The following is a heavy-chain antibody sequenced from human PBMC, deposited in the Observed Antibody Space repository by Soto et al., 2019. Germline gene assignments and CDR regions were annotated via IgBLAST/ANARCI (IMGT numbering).Heavy chain of an antibody. V-gene: IGHV5-51*01. CDR1: GYSFDSYW. D-gene: IGHD1-1*01. J-gene: IGHJ4*02. CDR2: IYPGDFDT. CDR3: ARRPQKAYDPIDY. Sequence: GESLQISCKGSGYSFDSYWIGWVRQMPGKGLEWMGIIYPGDFDTRYSPSFEGQVTISVDRSTNTAHLQWNSLKASDTAMYYCARRPQKAYDPIDYWGQGTLVTVSS.